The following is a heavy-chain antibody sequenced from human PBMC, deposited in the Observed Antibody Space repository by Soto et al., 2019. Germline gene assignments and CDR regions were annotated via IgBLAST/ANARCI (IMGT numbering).Heavy chain of an antibody. CDR3: ATTYYYDSSGMGPRRPRFLAY. D-gene: IGHD3-22*01. CDR2: IDPSDSYT. V-gene: IGHV5-10-1*01. Sequence: PGESLKISCKGSGYSFTSYWISWVRQMPGKGLEWMGRIDPSDSYTNYSPSFQGHVTISADKSISTAYLQWSSLKASDTAMYYCATTYYYDSSGMGPRRPRFLAYWGQGTLVTVSS. J-gene: IGHJ4*02. CDR1: GYSFTSYW.